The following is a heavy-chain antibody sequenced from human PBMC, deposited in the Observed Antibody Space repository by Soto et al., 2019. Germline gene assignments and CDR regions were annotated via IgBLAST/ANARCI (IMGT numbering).Heavy chain of an antibody. J-gene: IGHJ5*02. CDR1: GDSIRTSGYS. D-gene: IGHD2-15*01. CDR3: ARYSYCSGGSCYHLDNWFDP. V-gene: IGHV4-39*01. Sequence: PETLSLTCAFSGDSIRTSGYSWGWIRQPPGKGLEWIASIHYNGGTYYNPSLKSRVSLSLESYKNQFSLRLSSVTAADTAVYSCARYSYCSGGSCYHLDNWFDPWGQGILVTVSS. CDR2: IHYNGGT.